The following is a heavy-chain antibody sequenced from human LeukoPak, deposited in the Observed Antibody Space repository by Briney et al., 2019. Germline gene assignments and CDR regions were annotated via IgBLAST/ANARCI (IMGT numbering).Heavy chain of an antibody. CDR3: AREYYYDSSGHY. Sequence: GGSLRLSCAAFGFTFSSYWMSWVRQAPGKGLEWVSGISWNSGSIGYADSVKGRFTISRDNAKNSLYLQMNSLRAEDTAVYYCAREYYYDSSGHYWGQGTLVTVSS. D-gene: IGHD3-22*01. CDR1: GFTFSSYW. V-gene: IGHV3-20*04. J-gene: IGHJ4*02. CDR2: ISWNSGSI.